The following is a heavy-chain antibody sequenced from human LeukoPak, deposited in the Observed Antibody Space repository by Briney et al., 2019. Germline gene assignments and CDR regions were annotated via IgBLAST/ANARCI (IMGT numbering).Heavy chain of an antibody. V-gene: IGHV4-59*01. J-gene: IGHJ4*02. CDR1: GGSISTYY. CDR2: IYYSGST. Sequence: SETLSLTCTISGGSISTYYWNWIRQPPGKGLEWIGYIYYSGSTNYNPSLKSRVTISVDTSKNQFSLKLSSVTAADTAVYYCASAHDYGDYRTFFDYWGQGTLVTVSS. D-gene: IGHD4-17*01. CDR3: ASAHDYGDYRTFFDY.